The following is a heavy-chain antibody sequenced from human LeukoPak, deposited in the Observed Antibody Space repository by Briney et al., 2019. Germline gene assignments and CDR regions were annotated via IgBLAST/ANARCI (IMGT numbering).Heavy chain of an antibody. CDR1: GFTFSRYW. Sequence: PGGSLRLSCAASGFTFSRYWMHWVRQAPGKGLVWVSRINSDASTTTYADAVQGRFAISRDNAKSTLYLQMNSLRAEDTAVYYCATSMAGYNWFGPWGQGTLVTVSS. V-gene: IGHV3-74*01. CDR2: INSDASTT. J-gene: IGHJ5*02. D-gene: IGHD6-6*01. CDR3: ATSMAGYNWFGP.